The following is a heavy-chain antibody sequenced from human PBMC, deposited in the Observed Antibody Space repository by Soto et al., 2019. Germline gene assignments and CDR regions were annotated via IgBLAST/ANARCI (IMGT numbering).Heavy chain of an antibody. J-gene: IGHJ6*02. D-gene: IGHD1-26*01. V-gene: IGHV1-2*02. CDR1: GYSVSDYF. CDR3: ARIKWGLDYYNGMDV. Sequence: QVQLVQSGAEVKKSGASVKVSCKASGYSVSDYFIQWVRQAPGQGLEWVAWINPKSAATNYAKKFQGRVSLPWDTSVSTAYMELTRLIPDYTDVYYCARIKWGLDYYNGMDVWGQGTTVIVSS. CDR2: INPKSAAT.